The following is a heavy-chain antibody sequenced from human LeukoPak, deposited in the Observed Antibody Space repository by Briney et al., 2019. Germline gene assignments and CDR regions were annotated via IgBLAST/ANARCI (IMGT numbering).Heavy chain of an antibody. CDR2: IYPGDSDT. V-gene: IGHV5-51*01. CDR1: GYSFTSYW. Sequence: GESLKISCKGSGYSFTSYWIGWVRQMPGKGLGWMGIIYPGDSDTRYSPSFQGQVTISADKSISTAYLQWSSLKASDTAMYYCARSNYYDSSGEWDYYYGMDVWGQGTTVTVSS. CDR3: ARSNYYDSSGEWDYYYGMDV. D-gene: IGHD3-22*01. J-gene: IGHJ6*02.